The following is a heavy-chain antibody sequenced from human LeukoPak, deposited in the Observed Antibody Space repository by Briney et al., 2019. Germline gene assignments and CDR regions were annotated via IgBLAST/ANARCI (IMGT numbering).Heavy chain of an antibody. D-gene: IGHD2-15*01. CDR3: AKSSGRTPYYFDY. J-gene: IGHJ4*02. V-gene: IGHV3-30*18. CDR2: IAHDGSNK. CDR1: GFTFSNYV. Sequence: GGSLRLSCAASGFTFSNYVMQWVRQAPGKGLEWVALIAHDGSNKYYADSVKGRFTISRENSKNTLYLQMNSLRAEDTAVYYCAKSSGRTPYYFDYWGQGTLVTVSS.